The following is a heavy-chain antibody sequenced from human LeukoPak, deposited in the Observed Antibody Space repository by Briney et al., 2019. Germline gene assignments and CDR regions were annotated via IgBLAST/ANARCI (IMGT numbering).Heavy chain of an antibody. CDR1: GFTFSGSA. V-gene: IGHV3-73*01. D-gene: IGHD6-13*01. J-gene: IGHJ4*02. CDR3: TTAAGTEGDY. Sequence: GGSLRLSCAVSGFTFSGSAMHWVRQASGSGLEWVGRIRSKAKSYETAYAASVKGRFTISRDDSKNTAYLQMNSLKTEDTAVYYCTTAAGTEGDYWGQGTLVTVSS. CDR2: IRSKAKSYET.